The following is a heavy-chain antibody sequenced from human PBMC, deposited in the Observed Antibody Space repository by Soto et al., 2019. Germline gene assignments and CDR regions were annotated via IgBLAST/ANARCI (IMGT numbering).Heavy chain of an antibody. CDR1: GFTLSSYW. J-gene: IGHJ3*01. CDR3: ASGRGGNYAFDR. Sequence: EVQLVESGGGLVQPGRSLRLSCAASGFTLSSYWIHWVRQAPGKWLEWVSRINSDGSSTSYADSVRGQFTISRDNAKNTLYLQLNSLRAEDTAVDYGASGRGGNYAFDRWGQGTMVTVSS. CDR2: INSDGSST. V-gene: IGHV3-74*01. D-gene: IGHD2-21*02.